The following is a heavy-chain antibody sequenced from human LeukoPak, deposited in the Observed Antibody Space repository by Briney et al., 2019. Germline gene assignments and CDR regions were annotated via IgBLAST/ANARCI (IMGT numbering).Heavy chain of an antibody. J-gene: IGHJ3*02. CDR2: IRSKAYGGTT. CDR3: TIGHAGYYDSSGFAFDI. Sequence: PGGSLRLPCTASGFTFGDYAMSWFRQAPGKGLEWVGFIRSKAYGGTTEYAASVKGRFTISRDDSKSIAYLQMNSLKTEDTAVYYCTIGHAGYYDSSGFAFDIWGQGTMVTVSS. D-gene: IGHD3-22*01. CDR1: GFTFGDYA. V-gene: IGHV3-49*03.